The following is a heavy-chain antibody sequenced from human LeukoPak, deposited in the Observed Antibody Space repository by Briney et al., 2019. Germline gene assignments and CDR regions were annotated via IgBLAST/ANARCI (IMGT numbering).Heavy chain of an antibody. V-gene: IGHV4-4*02. CDR2: IFHSGST. CDR1: GGSISSSNW. J-gene: IGHJ4*02. CDR3: ARLGLAVARSPFDY. D-gene: IGHD6-19*01. Sequence: SSGTLSLTFAVSGGSISSSNWWSWVRQPPGKGLEWIGEIFHSGSTNYHPSLKSRVTISVDKSKNQFSLMLSSVTAADTAVYYCARLGLAVARSPFDYWGQGTLVTVSS.